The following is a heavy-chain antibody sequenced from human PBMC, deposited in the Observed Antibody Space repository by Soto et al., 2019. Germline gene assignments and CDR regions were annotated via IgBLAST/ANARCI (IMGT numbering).Heavy chain of an antibody. D-gene: IGHD2-15*01. Sequence: PSETLSLTCAVSGGSISSSNWWSWVRQPPGKGLEWIGEIYHSGGTNYNPSLKSRVTISVDKSKNQFSLKLSSVTAADTAVYYCARGPGWPGGYYYYYGMDVWGQGTTVTVSS. V-gene: IGHV4-4*02. J-gene: IGHJ6*02. CDR2: IYHSGGT. CDR3: ARGPGWPGGYYYYYGMDV. CDR1: GGSISSSNW.